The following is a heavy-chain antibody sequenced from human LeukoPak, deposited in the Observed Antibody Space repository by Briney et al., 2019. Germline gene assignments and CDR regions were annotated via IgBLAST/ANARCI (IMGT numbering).Heavy chain of an antibody. CDR3: ARAFGPMSIFDY. V-gene: IGHV3-21*01. J-gene: IGHJ4*02. D-gene: IGHD3-3*02. CDR1: GLMFSTYT. CDR2: ISSTSTYI. Sequence: GGSLRLSCAASGLMFSTYTINWVRQAPGKGLEWVSSISSTSTYIYYGDSVKGRFTISRDNAKNSLYLQMNSLRVEDTAVYFCARAFGPMSIFDYWGQGTLVTVSS.